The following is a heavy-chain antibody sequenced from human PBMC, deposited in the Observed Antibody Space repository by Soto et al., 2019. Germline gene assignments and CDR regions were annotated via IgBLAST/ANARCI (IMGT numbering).Heavy chain of an antibody. CDR1: GFTFSSYS. D-gene: IGHD5-12*01. CDR2: ISSSSSYI. J-gene: IGHJ6*03. Sequence: GGSLRLSCAASGFTFSSYSMNWVRQAPGKGLEWVSSISSSSSYIYYADSVKGRFTISRDNAKNSLYLQMNSLRAEDTAVYYCEGNSGYAVRPYYYMDVWGKGTTVTVSS. CDR3: EGNSGYAVRPYYYMDV. V-gene: IGHV3-21*01.